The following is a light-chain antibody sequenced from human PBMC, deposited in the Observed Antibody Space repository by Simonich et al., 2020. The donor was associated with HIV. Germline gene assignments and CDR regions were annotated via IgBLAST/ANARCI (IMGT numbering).Light chain of an antibody. Sequence: DVVMLQSPLSLPVTPGEPASISCRSSQSLVHSNGYDYLDWYLQKPGQSPHLLIYLGSNRASGVPDRFSGSGSGTDFTLKISRVEAEDVGVYYCMQALQTPITFGQGTRLEIK. J-gene: IGKJ5*01. V-gene: IGKV2-28*01. CDR2: LGS. CDR3: MQALQTPIT. CDR1: QSLVHSNGYDY.